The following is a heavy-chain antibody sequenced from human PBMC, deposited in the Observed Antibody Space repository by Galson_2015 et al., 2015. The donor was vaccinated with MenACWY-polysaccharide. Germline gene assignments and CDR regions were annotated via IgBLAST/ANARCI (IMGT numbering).Heavy chain of an antibody. CDR3: ARRRSSSWYEGRYYVMDV. CDR1: GFSVSTRGVG. Sequence: PALVKPTQTLTLTCTFSGFSVSTRGVGVGWIRQPPGKALEWLALIYWDDDKRYSPSLKSRLNITKDTSKNQVVLTMTNMDPVDTATYYCARRRSSSWYEGRYYVMDVWGQGTTVTVSS. D-gene: IGHD6-13*01. J-gene: IGHJ6*02. V-gene: IGHV2-5*02. CDR2: IYWDDDK.